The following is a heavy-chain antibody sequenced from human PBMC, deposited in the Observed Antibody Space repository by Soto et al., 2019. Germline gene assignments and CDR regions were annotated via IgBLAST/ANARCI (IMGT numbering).Heavy chain of an antibody. J-gene: IGHJ4*02. Sequence: EVQLVESGGGLVKPGGSLRLSCAASGFTFSSYSMNWVRQAPGKGLEWVSSISSSSSYIYYADSVKGRFTISRDNAKNSLYLQMNSLRAEDTAVYYCAAGIAAAGVDYWGQGTLVTVSS. D-gene: IGHD6-13*01. CDR3: AAGIAAAGVDY. V-gene: IGHV3-21*01. CDR2: ISSSSSYI. CDR1: GFTFSSYS.